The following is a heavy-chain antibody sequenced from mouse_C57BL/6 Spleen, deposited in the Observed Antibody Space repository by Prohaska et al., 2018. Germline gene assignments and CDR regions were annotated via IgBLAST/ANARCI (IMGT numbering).Heavy chain of an antibody. V-gene: IGHV1-64*01. CDR2: IHPNSCST. J-gene: IGHJ2*01. CDR3: AKYGYDGEFDY. CDR1: GYTFTSYW. Sequence: QVQLQQPGAELVKPGASVKLSCKASGYTFTSYWMHWVKQRPGQGLEWIGMIHPNSCSTNYNEKFKSKATLTVYKSSSTAYMQLSSLSSEDSAVFYCAKYGYDGEFDYWGQGTTLTVSS. D-gene: IGHD2-2*01.